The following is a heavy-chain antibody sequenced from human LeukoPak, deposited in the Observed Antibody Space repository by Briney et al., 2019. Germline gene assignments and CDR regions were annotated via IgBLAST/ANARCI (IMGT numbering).Heavy chain of an antibody. D-gene: IGHD1-26*01. Sequence: SETLSLTCTVSGGSISSYYWSWIRQPPGKGLEWIGEINHSGSTNYNPSLKSRVTISVDTSKNQFSLKLSSVTAADTAVYYCARGLRYSGSYYFAFDIWGQGTMVTVSS. CDR2: INHSGST. CDR3: ARGLRYSGSYYFAFDI. CDR1: GGSISSYY. V-gene: IGHV4-34*01. J-gene: IGHJ3*02.